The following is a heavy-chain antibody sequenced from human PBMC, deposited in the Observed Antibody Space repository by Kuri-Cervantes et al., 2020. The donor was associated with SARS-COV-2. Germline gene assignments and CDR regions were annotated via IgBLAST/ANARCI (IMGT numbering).Heavy chain of an antibody. Sequence: SQTLSLTCAVSGVSVSGGTYYWSWIRQPPGKGLEWIGEINHSGSTNYNPSLKSRVTISVDTSKNQFSLKLSSVTAANTAVYYCARVDGYTLGFDYWGQGTLVTVSS. D-gene: IGHD5-24*01. V-gene: IGHV4-34*01. CDR1: GVSVSGGTYY. CDR3: ARVDGYTLGFDY. J-gene: IGHJ4*02. CDR2: INHSGST.